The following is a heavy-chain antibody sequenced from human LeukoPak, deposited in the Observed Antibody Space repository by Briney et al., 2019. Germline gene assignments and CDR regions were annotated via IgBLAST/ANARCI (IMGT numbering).Heavy chain of an antibody. CDR1: GFTFSSYG. CDR3: ARDDYGDYKCDY. Sequence: GRSLRLSCAASGFTFSSYGMHWVRQAPGKGLEWVAVISYDGSNKYYADSVKGRFTISRDNSKNTLYLQMNSLRAEDTAVYYCARDDYGDYKCDYWGQGTLVTVSS. CDR2: ISYDGSNK. D-gene: IGHD4-17*01. J-gene: IGHJ4*02. V-gene: IGHV3-30*03.